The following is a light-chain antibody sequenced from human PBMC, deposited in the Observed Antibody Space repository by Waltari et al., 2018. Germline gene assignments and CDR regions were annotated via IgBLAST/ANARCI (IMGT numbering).Light chain of an antibody. CDR3: QQRSNLPIT. V-gene: IGKV3-11*01. Sequence: EVVLTQSPATLSLSPGATATLSCRASQGASTYLAWDQHKPGQAPRPLSYDATNRATGIPARFGGRGTGTDFTLTISSLGPEDFAVYCGQQRSNLPITFGGGTKVEIK. J-gene: IGKJ4*01. CDR1: QGASTY. CDR2: DAT.